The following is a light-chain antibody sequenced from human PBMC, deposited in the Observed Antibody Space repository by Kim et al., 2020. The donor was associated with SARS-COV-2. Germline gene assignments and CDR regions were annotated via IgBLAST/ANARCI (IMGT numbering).Light chain of an antibody. CDR1: SRDIGTYNA. V-gene: IGLV2-8*01. J-gene: IGLJ2*01. CDR3: SSYTGSNNVL. CDR2: EVI. Sequence: QSVTISCTGSSRDIGTYNAASWYQQHPGKVPKLIIYEVIKRPSVVPDRFSGSKSGNTASLTVSGLQAEDEGDYYCSSYTGSNNVLFGGGTQLTVL.